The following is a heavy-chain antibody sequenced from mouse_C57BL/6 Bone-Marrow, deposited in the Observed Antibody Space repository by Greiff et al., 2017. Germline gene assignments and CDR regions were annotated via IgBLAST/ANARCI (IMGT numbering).Heavy chain of an antibody. CDR1: GFTFSSYA. Sequence: EVMLVESGGGLVKPGGSLKLSCAASGFTFSSYAMSWVRQTPEKRLEWVATISDGGSYTYYPDNVKGRFTISGDNAKTNLYLQLSHLKSEDTAMYSCSRDWDYDGDYYAMDYWGQGTSVTVSS. V-gene: IGHV5-4*01. D-gene: IGHD2-4*01. CDR2: ISDGGSYT. J-gene: IGHJ4*01. CDR3: SRDWDYDGDYYAMDY.